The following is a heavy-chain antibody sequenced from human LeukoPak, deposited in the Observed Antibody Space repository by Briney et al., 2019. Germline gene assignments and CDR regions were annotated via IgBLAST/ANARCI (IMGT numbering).Heavy chain of an antibody. CDR1: GFTFSSYA. D-gene: IGHD4-23*01. CDR2: ISGSGGST. J-gene: IGHJ5*02. CDR3: AKDPTTVVTKNWFDP. V-gene: IGHV3-23*01. Sequence: GGSLRLSCAASGFTFSSYAMSWVRQAPGKGLEWVSAISGSGGSTYYADSVEGRFTISRDNSKNTLYLQMNSLRAEDTAVYYCAKDPTTVVTKNWFDPWGQGTLVTVSS.